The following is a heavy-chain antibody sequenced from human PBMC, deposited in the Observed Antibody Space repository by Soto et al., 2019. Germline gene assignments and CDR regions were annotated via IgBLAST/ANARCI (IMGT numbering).Heavy chain of an antibody. V-gene: IGHV1-69*06. CDR3: ARGVYGSGNYYTGPSAFDI. J-gene: IGHJ3*02. D-gene: IGHD3-10*01. CDR2: TIPVFNTA. Sequence: QVQLEQSGAEVKKPGSSVKISCKASGGTLSDHGVSWLRQAPGQGLEWVGGTIPVFNTANYARKFQGRVTIAADKSTHIAYMELGSLRSDDTAFYYCARGVYGSGNYYTGPSAFDIWGQGTLVSVSS. CDR1: GGTLSDHG.